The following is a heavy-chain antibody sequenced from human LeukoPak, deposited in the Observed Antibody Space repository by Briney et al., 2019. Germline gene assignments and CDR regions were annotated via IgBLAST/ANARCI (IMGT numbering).Heavy chain of an antibody. J-gene: IGHJ4*02. Sequence: SETLSLTCAVYGGSFSGYYWSWIRQPPGKGLEWIGEINHSGSTNYNPSLKSRVTISVDTSKNQFSLKLSSVTAADTAVYYCARSRPIFGVVTLDYWGQGTLVTVSS. CDR1: GGSFSGYY. CDR3: ARSRPIFGVVTLDY. V-gene: IGHV4-34*01. D-gene: IGHD3-3*01. CDR2: INHSGST.